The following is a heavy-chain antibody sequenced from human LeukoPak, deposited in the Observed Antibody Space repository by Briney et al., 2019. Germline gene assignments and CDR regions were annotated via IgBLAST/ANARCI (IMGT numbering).Heavy chain of an antibody. CDR3: ARDQLGYCSGGSCYHYYYGMDV. Sequence: PGGSLRLSCAASGFTFSSYGMHWVRQAPGKGLEWVAVIWYDGSNEYYADSVKGRFTISRDNSKNTLYLQMNSLRAEDTAVYYCARDQLGYCSGGSCYHYYYGMDVWGQGTTVTVSS. V-gene: IGHV3-33*01. CDR1: GFTFSSYG. J-gene: IGHJ6*02. CDR2: IWYDGSNE. D-gene: IGHD2-15*01.